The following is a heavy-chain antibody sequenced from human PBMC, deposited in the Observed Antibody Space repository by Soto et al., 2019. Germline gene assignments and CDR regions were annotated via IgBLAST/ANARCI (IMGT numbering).Heavy chain of an antibody. D-gene: IGHD5-18*01. CDR3: VNMMGYTSDSGAASRDY. V-gene: IGHV3-30*18. CDR2: ISYDGTNK. Sequence: QVQLVESGGGVVQPGRSLRLSCAASGFTFSSFGMHWVRQAPGKGLEWVAVISYDGTNKYYADSVKGRPTISRDNSKNLSYLTMNSLGAEDTAIWYCVNMMGYTSDSGAASRDYWGQATLVTVSS. CDR1: GFTFSSFG. J-gene: IGHJ4*02.